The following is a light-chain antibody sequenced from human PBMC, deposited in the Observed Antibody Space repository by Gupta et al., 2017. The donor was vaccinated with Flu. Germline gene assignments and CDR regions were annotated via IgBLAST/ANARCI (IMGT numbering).Light chain of an antibody. CDR3: QAYDSNLGGYV. Sequence: VTISCTWSSSNIGAGYNIHWYQQLPGAAPKLLIYDNTSRPPGVPDRFSGSKSGTSASLAITGLLAEDEADYFCQAYDSNLGGYVFATGTRVTVL. CDR1: SSNIGAGYN. J-gene: IGLJ1*01. V-gene: IGLV1-40*01. CDR2: DNT.